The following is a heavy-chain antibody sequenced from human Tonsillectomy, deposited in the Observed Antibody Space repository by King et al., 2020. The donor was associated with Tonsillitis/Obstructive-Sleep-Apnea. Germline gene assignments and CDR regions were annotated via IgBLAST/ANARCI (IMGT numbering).Heavy chain of an antibody. Sequence: QLVQSGAEVKKPGASVKVSCKASGYTLTSFGISWVRQAPGQGLEWMGRISAYNGNTNYAQKLQGRVTMTTDTSTSTAYMELRSLRSDDTAVYYCARVPVYYDSSGSDYWGQGTLVTVSS. D-gene: IGHD3-22*01. CDR3: ARVPVYYDSSGSDY. CDR1: GYTLTSFG. CDR2: ISAYNGNT. J-gene: IGHJ4*02. V-gene: IGHV1-18*01.